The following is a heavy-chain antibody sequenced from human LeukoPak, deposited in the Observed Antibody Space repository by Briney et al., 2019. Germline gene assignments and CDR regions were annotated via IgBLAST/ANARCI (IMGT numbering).Heavy chain of an antibody. J-gene: IGHJ4*02. Sequence: GGSLRLSCAASGFTFSSYSMHWVRQAPGKGLEWVSYISISSSSIYYADSVKGRFTISRDNSKNTLNLQMNSLRADDTAVYYCARDQWFEESESLDYWGQGTLVTVSS. CDR1: GFTFSSYS. V-gene: IGHV3-48*01. CDR3: ARDQWFEESESLDY. D-gene: IGHD3-10*01. CDR2: ISISSSSI.